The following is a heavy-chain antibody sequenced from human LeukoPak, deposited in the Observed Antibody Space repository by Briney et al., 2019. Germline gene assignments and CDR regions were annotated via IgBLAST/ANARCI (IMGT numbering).Heavy chain of an antibody. J-gene: IGHJ5*02. CDR1: GASISSGGYS. CDR3: VRENVYGDVNWFDP. Sequence: SQTLSLTCAVSGASISSGGYSWSWIRQPPGKGLEWIGYIYHSGSAYYNPPLKSRVTISVDRSKNQFSLRLSSVTAADTAVYYCVRENVYGDVNWFDPWGQGTLVTVSS. V-gene: IGHV4-30-2*01. CDR2: IYHSGSA. D-gene: IGHD4-17*01.